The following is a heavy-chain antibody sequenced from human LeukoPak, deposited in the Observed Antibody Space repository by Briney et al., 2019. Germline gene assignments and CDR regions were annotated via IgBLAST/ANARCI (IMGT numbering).Heavy chain of an antibody. J-gene: IGHJ6*04. D-gene: IGHD3-10*02. V-gene: IGHV3-48*03. CDR2: ISSSGSTI. CDR3: AELGITMIGGV. CDR1: GFTFSSYE. Sequence: GGSLRLSCAASGFTFSSYEMNWVRQAPGKGLEWVSYISSSGSTIYYADSVKGRFTIPRDNAKNSLYLQMNSLRAEDTAVYYCAELGITMIGGVRGKGTTVTISS.